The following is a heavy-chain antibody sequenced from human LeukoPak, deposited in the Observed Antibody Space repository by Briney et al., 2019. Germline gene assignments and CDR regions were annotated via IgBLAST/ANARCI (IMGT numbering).Heavy chain of an antibody. CDR1: GYTFTGYY. D-gene: IGHD3-10*01. V-gene: IGHV1-2*02. Sequence: ASVKVSCKASGYTFTGYYMHWVRQAPGQGLEWMGWINPNTGGTNYAQKFQGRVTMTRDTSISTVYMELSRLRSDDTAVYYCARGGDFGELFIFDYWGQGTLVTVSS. J-gene: IGHJ4*02. CDR3: ARGGDFGELFIFDY. CDR2: INPNTGGT.